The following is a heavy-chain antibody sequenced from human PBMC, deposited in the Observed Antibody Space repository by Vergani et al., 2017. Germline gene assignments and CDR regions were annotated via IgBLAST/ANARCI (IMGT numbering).Heavy chain of an antibody. J-gene: IGHJ4*02. CDR1: GFTFSSYA. CDR2: ISYDGSNK. V-gene: IGHV3-30*07. Sequence: QVQLVESGGGVVQPGRSLRLSCAASGFTFSSYAMHWVRQAPGKGLEWVAVISYDGSNKYYADSVKGRFTISRDNSKNTLYLQMNSLRAEDTAVYYCARTGYSGYDYWGQGTLVTVSS. CDR3: ARTGYSGYDY. D-gene: IGHD5-12*01.